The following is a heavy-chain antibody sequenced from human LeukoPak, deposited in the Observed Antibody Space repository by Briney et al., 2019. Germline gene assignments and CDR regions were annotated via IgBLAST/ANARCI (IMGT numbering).Heavy chain of an antibody. CDR2: MNPNSGNT. D-gene: IGHD5-24*01. J-gene: IGHJ4*02. V-gene: IGHV1-8*01. CDR1: GYTFTSYD. Sequence: VSVKVSCKASGYTFTSYDINWVRQATGQGLEWMGWMNPNSGNTGYAQKFQGRVTMTRNTSISTAYMELSSLRSEDTAVYYCARENWRDGYVGSKWGQGTLVTVSS. CDR3: ARENWRDGYVGSK.